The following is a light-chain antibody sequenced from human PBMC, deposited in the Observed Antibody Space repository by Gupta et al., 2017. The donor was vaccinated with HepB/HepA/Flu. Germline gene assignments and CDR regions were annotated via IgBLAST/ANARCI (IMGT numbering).Light chain of an antibody. Sequence: DIQMTQSPSSLSASVGDRVTITCQASQDISNYLNWYQQKPGKAPKLLIYDASDLETGVPSRFSGSGSGTDFTFTISSLQPEDIATYYCQHYDNLPSFTFGHGTKVDIK. J-gene: IGKJ3*01. V-gene: IGKV1-33*01. CDR1: QDISNY. CDR2: DAS. CDR3: QHYDNLPSFT.